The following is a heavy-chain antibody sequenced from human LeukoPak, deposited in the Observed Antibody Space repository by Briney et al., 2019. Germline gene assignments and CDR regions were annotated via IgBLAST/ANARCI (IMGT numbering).Heavy chain of an antibody. J-gene: IGHJ5*02. Sequence: GESLKVSCKGSGYSFTSYWIGWVRQMPGKGLEWMGIIYPGDSDTRYSPSFQGQVTISADKSISTAYLQWSSLKASDTAMYYCARLRFLGPVEGFAWFDPWGQGTLVTVSS. D-gene: IGHD3-3*01. CDR3: ARLRFLGPVEGFAWFDP. V-gene: IGHV5-51*01. CDR1: GYSFTSYW. CDR2: IYPGDSDT.